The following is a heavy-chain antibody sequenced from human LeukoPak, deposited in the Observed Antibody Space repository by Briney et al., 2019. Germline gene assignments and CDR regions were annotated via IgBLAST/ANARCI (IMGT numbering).Heavy chain of an antibody. Sequence: PGGSLRLSCAASGFTFSSYGMHWVRQAPGKGLEWVAVISYDGSNKYYADSVKGRFTISRDNSKNTLYLQMNSLRAEDTAVYYCAKGERTDYWGQGTLVTVSS. D-gene: IGHD1-1*01. V-gene: IGHV3-30*18. CDR1: GFTFSSYG. CDR3: AKGERTDY. CDR2: ISYDGSNK. J-gene: IGHJ4*02.